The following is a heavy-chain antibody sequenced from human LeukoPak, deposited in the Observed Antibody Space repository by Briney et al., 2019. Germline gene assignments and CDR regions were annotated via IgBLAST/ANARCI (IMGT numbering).Heavy chain of an antibody. J-gene: IGHJ4*02. CDR1: GFTLSTYD. D-gene: IGHD6-13*01. CDR3: ALGCGAAAACN. Sequence: GSLTLSRAAPGFTLSTYDMNRPPPAPGHGLEWVSYISSSGSTIYYADSVKGRFTISRDNAKNSLYLQMNSLRAEDTAVYYCALGCGAAAACNWGQGTLVTVSS. V-gene: IGHV3-48*03. CDR2: ISSSGSTI.